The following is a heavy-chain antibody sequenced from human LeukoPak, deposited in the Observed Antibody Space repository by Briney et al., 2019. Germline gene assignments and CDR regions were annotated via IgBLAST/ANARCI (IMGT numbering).Heavy chain of an antibody. CDR3: AREIVLWFGPAWFDP. CDR2: ISAYNGNT. Sequence: ASVKVSCKASGYTFTSYGISWVRQAPGQGLEWMGWISAYNGNTNYAQKLQGRVTMTTDTSTSTAYMELRSLRSDDTAVYYCAREIVLWFGPAWFDPWGQGTLVTVSS. CDR1: GYTFTSYG. D-gene: IGHD3-10*01. V-gene: IGHV1-18*01. J-gene: IGHJ5*02.